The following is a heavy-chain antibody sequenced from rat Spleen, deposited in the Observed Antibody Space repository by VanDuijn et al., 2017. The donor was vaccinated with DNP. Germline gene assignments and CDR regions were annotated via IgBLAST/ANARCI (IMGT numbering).Heavy chain of an antibody. CDR1: GFSLDSYT. Sequence: VQLKESGPGLVQPSQTLSLTCTVSGFSLDSYTVSWVRQPPGKGLEWVATVNFDGSSTSYRDSVKGRFTISRGNAKSTLYLQMDSLRSEDTATYYCARHNNPYYAMDVWGQGTSVTVSS. D-gene: IGHD1-10*01. V-gene: IGHV5-7*01. CDR2: VNFDGSST. J-gene: IGHJ4*01. CDR3: ARHNNPYYAMDV.